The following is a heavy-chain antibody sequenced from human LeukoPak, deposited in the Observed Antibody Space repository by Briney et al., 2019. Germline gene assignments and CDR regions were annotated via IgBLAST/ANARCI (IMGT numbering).Heavy chain of an antibody. D-gene: IGHD2-15*01. CDR3: ARSSDGVVVASMDV. CDR1: GFTFSSYS. Sequence: GGSLRLSCAASGFTFSSYSMNWVRQAPGKGLEWVSSISSSSSYIYYADSVKGRFTISRDNAKNSLYLQMNSLRAEDTAVYYCARSSDGVVVASMDVWGQGTTVTASS. V-gene: IGHV3-21*01. CDR2: ISSSSSYI. J-gene: IGHJ6*02.